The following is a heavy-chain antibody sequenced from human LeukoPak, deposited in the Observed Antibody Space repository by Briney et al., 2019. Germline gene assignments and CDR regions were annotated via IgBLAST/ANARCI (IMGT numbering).Heavy chain of an antibody. CDR1: GFTFSDYY. CDR3: ARDRIAAAAPTLLDAFDI. Sequence: GGSLRLSCAASGFTFSDYYMSWIRQAPGKGLEWVSYISSSGSTIYYADSVKGRFTISRDNAKNSLYLQMNSLRAEDTAVYYCARDRIAAAAPTLLDAFDIWGQGTMVTVSS. CDR2: ISSSGSTI. J-gene: IGHJ3*02. D-gene: IGHD6-13*01. V-gene: IGHV3-11*01.